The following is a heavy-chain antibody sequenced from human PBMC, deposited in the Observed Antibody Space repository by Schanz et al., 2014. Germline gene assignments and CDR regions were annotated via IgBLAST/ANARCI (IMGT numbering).Heavy chain of an antibody. D-gene: IGHD3-9*01. J-gene: IGHJ4*02. CDR1: GFTFSSYA. Sequence: EVQLLESGGGLVQPGGSLRLSCAASGFTFSSYAMSWVRQAPGKGLEWVSTIYASGATYYADSVKRRFTISRDISKNTLYLQMNSLRAEDTAVYYCAKQIHYDILTVTRNWGQGTLVTVSS. CDR3: AKQIHYDILTVTRN. CDR2: IYASGAT. V-gene: IGHV3-23*05.